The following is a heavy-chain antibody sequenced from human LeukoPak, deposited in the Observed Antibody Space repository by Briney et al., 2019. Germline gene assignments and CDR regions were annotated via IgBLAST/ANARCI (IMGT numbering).Heavy chain of an antibody. CDR1: GGSISSSSYY. J-gene: IGHJ3*02. Sequence: SETLSLTCTVSGGSISSSSYYWGWIRQPPGKGLEWIRSIYYSGSTYYNPSLKSRVTISVDTSKNQFSLKLSSVTAADTAVYYCARARPPRDYGDSDDAFAIWGQGTMVTVSS. CDR3: ARARPPRDYGDSDDAFAI. CDR2: IYYSGST. V-gene: IGHV4-39*07. D-gene: IGHD4-17*01.